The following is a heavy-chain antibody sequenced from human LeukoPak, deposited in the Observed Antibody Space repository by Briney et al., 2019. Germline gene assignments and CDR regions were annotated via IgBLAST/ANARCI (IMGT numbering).Heavy chain of an antibody. Sequence: SETLSLTCTVSGGSISSYYWSWIRQPPGKGLEWIGYIYYSGSTNYNPSLKGRVTISVDTSKNQFSLKLSSVTAADTAVYYCARANDYGDYGALSYWGQGTLVTVSS. CDR3: ARANDYGDYGALSY. V-gene: IGHV4-59*01. CDR1: GGSISSYY. CDR2: IYYSGST. J-gene: IGHJ4*02. D-gene: IGHD4-17*01.